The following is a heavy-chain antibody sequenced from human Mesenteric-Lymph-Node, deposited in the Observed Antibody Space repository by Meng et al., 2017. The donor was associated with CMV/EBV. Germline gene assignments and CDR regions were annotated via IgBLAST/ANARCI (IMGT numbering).Heavy chain of an antibody. CDR1: GNTFTSYD. J-gene: IGHJ3*02. CDR2: IIPIFGTA. Sequence: SVKVSCKASGNTFTSYDINWVRQAPGQGLEWMGGIIPIFGTANYAQKFQGRVTITTDESTSTAYMELSSLRSEDTAVYYCARDSRGDGDAFDIWGQGTMVTVSS. CDR3: ARDSRGDGDAFDI. V-gene: IGHV1-69*05. D-gene: IGHD5-24*01.